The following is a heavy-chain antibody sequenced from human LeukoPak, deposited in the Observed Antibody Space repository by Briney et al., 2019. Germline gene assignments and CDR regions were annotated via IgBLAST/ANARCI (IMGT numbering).Heavy chain of an antibody. CDR3: ARDFYGGQYYFDY. Sequence: GGSLRLSCAASGFIFSDYWMHWVRQAPGKGLVWVSRIKTDGSTTSYADSVRGRFTISRDNARNTLYLQMNSLRAEDTAVYYCARDFYGGQYYFDYWGQGTLVTVSS. J-gene: IGHJ4*02. CDR1: GFIFSDYW. D-gene: IGHD4-23*01. V-gene: IGHV3-74*01. CDR2: IKTDGSTT.